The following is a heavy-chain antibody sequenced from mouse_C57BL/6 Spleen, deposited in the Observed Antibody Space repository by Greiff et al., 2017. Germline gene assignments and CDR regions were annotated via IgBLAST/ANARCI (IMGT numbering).Heavy chain of an antibody. D-gene: IGHD1-1*01. V-gene: IGHV14-4*01. Sequence: EVQLQQSGAELVRPGASVKLSCTASGFNIKDDYMHWVKQRPEQGLEWIGWIDPENGDTEYASKFKGKATLTADTSSNTAYLQLSSLTSEHTAVNYCTVGRGNHEKPYWGQGTLVTVSA. CDR1: GFNIKDDY. CDR3: TVGRGNHEKPY. CDR2: IDPENGDT. J-gene: IGHJ3*01.